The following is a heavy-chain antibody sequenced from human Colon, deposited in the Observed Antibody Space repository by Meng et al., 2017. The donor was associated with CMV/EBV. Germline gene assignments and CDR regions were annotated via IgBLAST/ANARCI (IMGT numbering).Heavy chain of an antibody. Sequence: ASVKVSCKASGYTFTSYDINWVRQATGQGLEWMGWMNPNSGNTGYAQKFQGRVTITRNTSISTAYMELSSLRSEDTAVYYCARADSDSSGYYGPDFWGQGTMVTVSS. CDR1: GYTFTSYD. CDR2: MNPNSGNT. CDR3: ARADSDSSGYYGPDF. V-gene: IGHV1-8*03. D-gene: IGHD3-22*01. J-gene: IGHJ3*01.